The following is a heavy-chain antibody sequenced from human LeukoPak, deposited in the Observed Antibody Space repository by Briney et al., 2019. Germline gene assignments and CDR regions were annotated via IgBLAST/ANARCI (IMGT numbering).Heavy chain of an antibody. CDR2: IYYSGST. D-gene: IGHD6-19*01. V-gene: IGHV4-59*11. CDR3: ARDSSGWYDYYYYIGV. CDR1: GGSISSHY. Sequence: PPETLSLTCTVSGGSISSHYWSWIRQPPGKGLEWIGYIYYSGSTNYNPSLKSRVTISVDTSKNQFSLKLSSVTAADTAVYYCARDSSGWYDYYYYIGVRGKGTTVTVSS. J-gene: IGHJ6*03.